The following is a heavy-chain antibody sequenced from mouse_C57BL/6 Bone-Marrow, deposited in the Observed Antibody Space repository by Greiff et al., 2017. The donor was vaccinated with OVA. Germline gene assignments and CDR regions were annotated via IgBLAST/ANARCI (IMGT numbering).Heavy chain of an antibody. CDR2: IYPGSGST. CDR1: GYTFTSYW. D-gene: IGHD2-12*01. J-gene: IGHJ3*01. V-gene: IGHV1-55*01. Sequence: VQLQQSGPVLVKPGASVKMSCKASGYTFTSYWITWVKQRPGQGLEWIGDIYPGSGSTNYNEKFKSKATLTVDTSSSTAYMQLSSLTSEDSAVYYCARSPYSPFAYWGQGTLVTVSA. CDR3: ARSPYSPFAY.